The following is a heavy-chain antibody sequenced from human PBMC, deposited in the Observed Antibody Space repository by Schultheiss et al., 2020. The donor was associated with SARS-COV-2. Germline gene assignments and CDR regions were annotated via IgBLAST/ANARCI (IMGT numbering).Heavy chain of an antibody. J-gene: IGHJ4*02. CDR1: GYTFTSYD. V-gene: IGHV1-8*01. CDR2: MNPNSGNT. CDR3: AREEYSSGWYWDHTYAFDY. Sequence: ASVKVSCKASGYTFTSYDINWVRQATGQGLEWMGWMNPNSGNTGYAQKFQGRVTMTRNTSISTAYMELSSLRSEDTAVYYCAREEYSSGWYWDHTYAFDYWGQGTLVTVSS. D-gene: IGHD6-19*01.